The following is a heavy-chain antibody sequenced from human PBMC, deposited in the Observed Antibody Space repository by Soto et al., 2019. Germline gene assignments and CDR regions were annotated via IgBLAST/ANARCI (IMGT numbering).Heavy chain of an antibody. CDR2: ISAYNGNT. V-gene: IGHV1-18*01. CDR1: GYTFTNFG. CDR3: ARAGTPIDY. Sequence: ASVKVSCKASGYTFTNFGISWVRQAPGQGLEWMGWISAYNGNTNYAQNFQGRVTMTTDTSTSTAYMELRSLRSDDTAAYYCARAGTPIDYWGQGTLVTSPQ. J-gene: IGHJ4*02. D-gene: IGHD3-10*01.